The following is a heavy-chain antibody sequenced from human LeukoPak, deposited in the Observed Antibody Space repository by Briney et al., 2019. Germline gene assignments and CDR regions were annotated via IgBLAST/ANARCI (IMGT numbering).Heavy chain of an antibody. CDR3: ASLYSGSYDTGSFDYFNY. CDR1: GGSISSYY. D-gene: IGHD1-26*01. CDR2: MYYSGST. V-gene: IGHV4-59*01. J-gene: IGHJ4*02. Sequence: SETLSLTCTVSGGSISSYYGSWIRQPPGKGLEWIGYMYYSGSTNYNPSLKSRVTISVDTSKNQFSLKLSSVTAADTAVYYCASLYSGSYDTGSFDYFNYWGQGALVTVSS.